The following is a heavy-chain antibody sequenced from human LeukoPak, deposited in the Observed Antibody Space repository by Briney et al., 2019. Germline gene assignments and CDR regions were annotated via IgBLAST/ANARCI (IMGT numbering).Heavy chain of an antibody. D-gene: IGHD3/OR15-3a*01. CDR2: IYYSGRT. CDR3: ARGDWLNWFDP. CDR1: GGSISSYY. Sequence: SETLSLTCSVSGGSISSYYWSWIRQPPGKGLEWIGYIYYSGRTSYNPSLKSRVTISVDTSRNQFSLNLRSLTAADTAVYYCARGDWLNWFDPWGQGTLVTVSS. V-gene: IGHV4-59*01. J-gene: IGHJ5*02.